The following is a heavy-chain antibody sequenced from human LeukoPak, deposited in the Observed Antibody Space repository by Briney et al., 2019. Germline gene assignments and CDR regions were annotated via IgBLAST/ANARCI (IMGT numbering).Heavy chain of an antibody. CDR1: GFTFSSYG. CDR3: ARSGDGMYV. J-gene: IGHJ6*02. CDR2: IWTDGSKK. Sequence: PGRSLRLSCAASGFTFSSYGMHWVRQAPGKGLEWVAVIWTDGSKKYYADSVKGRFTISRDNSKNTLYLQMNSLRAEDTAVYYCARSGDGMYVWGQGTTVTVSS. V-gene: IGHV3-33*01.